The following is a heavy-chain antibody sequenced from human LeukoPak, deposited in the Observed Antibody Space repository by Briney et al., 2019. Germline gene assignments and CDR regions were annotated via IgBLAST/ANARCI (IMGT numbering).Heavy chain of an antibody. CDR1: GYTFTSYG. V-gene: IGHV1-18*01. CDR2: ISAYNGNT. Sequence: ASVKVSCKASGYTFTSYGISWVRQAPGQGLEWMGWISAYNGNTNYAQKLQGRVTMTTDTSTSTAYMELRSLRSDDTAVYYCARAGYSSSWPQDPFNYWGQGTLVTVSS. D-gene: IGHD6-13*01. CDR3: ARAGYSSSWPQDPFNY. J-gene: IGHJ4*02.